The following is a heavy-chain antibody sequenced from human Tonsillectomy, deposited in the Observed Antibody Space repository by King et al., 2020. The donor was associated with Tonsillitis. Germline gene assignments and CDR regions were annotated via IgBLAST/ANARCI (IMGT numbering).Heavy chain of an antibody. Sequence: QLQESGPGLVKPSETLSLTCLVSDGSISSRNYCWAWIRPSPGKGLEWIGSIYYSGTTYYNPSLESRVTISVDTSRHQFSLQLSSVTAEDTAVYFCARHSSGWYALEYWGQGILVTVSS. J-gene: IGHJ4*02. CDR2: IYYSGTT. V-gene: IGHV4-39*01. D-gene: IGHD6-19*01. CDR3: ARHSSGWYALEY. CDR1: DGSISSRNYC.